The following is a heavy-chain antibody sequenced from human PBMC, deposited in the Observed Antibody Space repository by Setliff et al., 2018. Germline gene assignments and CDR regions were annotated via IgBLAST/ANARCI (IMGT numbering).Heavy chain of an antibody. CDR1: GFSFSSYS. J-gene: IGHJ4*02. CDR3: AKDFGSTWLNYFDY. CDR2: ISPSSSHI. Sequence: PGGSLRLSCAASGFSFSSYSMNWVRQAPGKGLEWVSSISPSSSHIYYADSAEGRFTISRDNAKNTLYLQMNSLSAEDTALYYCAKDFGSTWLNYFDYWGQGALVTVSS. D-gene: IGHD6-13*01. V-gene: IGHV3-21*04.